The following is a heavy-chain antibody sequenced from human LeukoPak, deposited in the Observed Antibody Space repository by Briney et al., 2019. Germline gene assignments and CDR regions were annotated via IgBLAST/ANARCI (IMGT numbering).Heavy chain of an antibody. D-gene: IGHD3-22*01. CDR3: ARGQYRDSSASAFDY. J-gene: IGHJ4*02. Sequence: ASVKVSCKASGYTLTNYDINWVRQATGQGLEWMGWMNTKSGNTGYAQKFRGGLTMTRESSISTASIELSSLTSEDTAVYYCARGQYRDSSASAFDYWGQGTLVTGSS. CDR1: GYTLTNYD. V-gene: IGHV1-8*01. CDR2: MNTKSGNT.